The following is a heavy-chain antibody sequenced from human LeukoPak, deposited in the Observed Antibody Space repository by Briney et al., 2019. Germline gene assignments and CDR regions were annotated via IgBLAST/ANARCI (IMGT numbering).Heavy chain of an antibody. D-gene: IGHD4-17*01. CDR3: ASSLGVATVTYYYYYGMDV. CDR2: VYYSGST. V-gene: IGHV4-61*08. J-gene: IGHJ6*02. Sequence: SETLSLTCTVSGDSISSGDYYWSWIRQSPGKGLEWIGFVYYSGSTNYNPSLKSRVTISVDTSKNQFSLKLTSVTAADTAVYYCASSLGVATVTYYYYYGMDVWGQGTTVSVSS. CDR1: GDSISSGDYY.